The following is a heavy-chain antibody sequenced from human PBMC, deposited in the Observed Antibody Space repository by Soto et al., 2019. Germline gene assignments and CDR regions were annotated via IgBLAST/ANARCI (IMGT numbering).Heavy chain of an antibody. CDR1: GGSISSGGYY. CDR3: ARVRDYCSSTSCYRYFDY. J-gene: IGHJ4*02. CDR2: IYYSGST. Sequence: SETLSLTCTVSGGSISSGGYYWSWIRQHPGKGLEWIGYIYYSGSTYYNPSLKSRVTISVDTSKNQFSLKLSSVTAADTAVFFCARVRDYCSSTSCYRYFDYWGQGTLVTVSS. D-gene: IGHD2-2*01. V-gene: IGHV4-31*03.